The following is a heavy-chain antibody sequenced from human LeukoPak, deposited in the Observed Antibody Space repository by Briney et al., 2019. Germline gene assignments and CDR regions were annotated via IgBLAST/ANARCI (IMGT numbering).Heavy chain of an antibody. CDR3: ARPSYYYDSSDYYCPFDY. Sequence: PGGSLRLSCAASGFTFDDYAMHWVRQAPGKGLEWVSGISWNSGSIGYADSVKGRFTISRDNAKNSLYLQMNSLRAEDTAVYYCARPSYYYDSSDYYCPFDYWGQGTLVTVSS. D-gene: IGHD3-22*01. J-gene: IGHJ4*02. CDR2: ISWNSGSI. CDR1: GFTFDDYA. V-gene: IGHV3-9*01.